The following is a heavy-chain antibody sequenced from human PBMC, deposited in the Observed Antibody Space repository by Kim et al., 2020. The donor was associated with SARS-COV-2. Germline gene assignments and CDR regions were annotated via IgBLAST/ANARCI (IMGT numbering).Heavy chain of an antibody. CDR1: GFSINNHY. CDR2: IRHTSKTI. Sequence: GGSLRLSCVASGFSINNHYMNWIRQTPGRGLEWLSYIRHTSKTIYYADSVRGRFTISRDNANNSLSLQLDNLRAEDTAIYFCAAALWVGNGYPLFDYWG. J-gene: IGHJ4*01. CDR3: AAALWVGNGYPLFDY. D-gene: IGHD2-21*01. V-gene: IGHV3-11*04.